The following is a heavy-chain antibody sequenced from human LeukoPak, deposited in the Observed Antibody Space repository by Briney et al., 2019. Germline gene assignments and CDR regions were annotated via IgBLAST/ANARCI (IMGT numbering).Heavy chain of an antibody. CDR3: ARGDTYYDSSGYYFQH. CDR1: GGSISSYY. Sequence: SETLSLTCTVSGGSISSYYWSWVRQPPGKGLEWMGYIYYRGNINYNSSLKSRVTISVDTSKTQFPLKLSSVTAADTAVYYCARGDTYYDSSGYYFQHWGQGTLVTVSS. J-gene: IGHJ1*01. V-gene: IGHV4-59*01. D-gene: IGHD3-22*01. CDR2: IYYRGNI.